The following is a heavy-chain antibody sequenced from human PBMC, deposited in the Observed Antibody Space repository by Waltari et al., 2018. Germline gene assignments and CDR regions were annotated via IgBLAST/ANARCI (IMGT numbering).Heavy chain of an antibody. CDR2: ISHTGIT. D-gene: IGHD3-3*01. CDR3: ARSFDFWSGYSLGY. CDR1: GDSINNYY. J-gene: IGHJ4*02. Sequence: QVQLQESGPGLVKPSETLSPTCTVSGDSINNYYWGWIRQPPGMRLEWIGYISHTGITRYSPSLKSRVTISVDTSKNQFSLRLESVSAADTAVYYCARSFDFWSGYSLGYWGQGTLVTVAS. V-gene: IGHV4-59*01.